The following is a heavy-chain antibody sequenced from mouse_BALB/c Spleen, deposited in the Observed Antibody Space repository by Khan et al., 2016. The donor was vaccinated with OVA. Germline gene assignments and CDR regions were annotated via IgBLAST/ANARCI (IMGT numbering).Heavy chain of an antibody. CDR1: GFTFSSFG. J-gene: IGHJ3*01. Sequence: EVELVESGGGLVQPGGSRKLSCAASGFTFSSFGMHWVRQAPEKGLEWVAYINSGSNTIYYADTVKGRFTISRDNPKNTLFLQMTSLRSEDTAMDYCTRRHDTYAGFAYWGQGTLVTVSA. CDR3: TRRHDTYAGFAY. D-gene: IGHD1-1*01. V-gene: IGHV5-17*02. CDR2: INSGSNTI.